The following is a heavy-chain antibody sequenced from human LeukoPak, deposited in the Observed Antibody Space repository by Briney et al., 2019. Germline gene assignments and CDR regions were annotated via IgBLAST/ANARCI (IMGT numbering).Heavy chain of an antibody. Sequence: HPGGSLRLSCAASGSTFSSYGMHWVRQAPGKGLEWVAVIWYDGSNKYYADSVKGRFTISRDNSKNTLYLQMNSLRAEDTAVYYCARNPSDSSGYPALWGQGTLVTVSS. CDR2: IWYDGSNK. D-gene: IGHD3-22*01. CDR1: GSTFSSYG. J-gene: IGHJ4*02. CDR3: ARNPSDSSGYPAL. V-gene: IGHV3-33*01.